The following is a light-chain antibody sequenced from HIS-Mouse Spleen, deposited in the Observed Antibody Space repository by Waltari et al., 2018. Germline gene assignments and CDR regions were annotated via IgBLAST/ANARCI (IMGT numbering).Light chain of an antibody. CDR2: DVS. Sequence: LTQPASVSGSPGQSITISCTGTSCDVGGYNYVSCYQQHPGKAPKLMIYDVSNRPSGVSNRFSGSKSGNTASLTISGLQAEDEADYYCSSYTSSSFNVVFGGGTKLTVL. J-gene: IGLJ2*01. CDR3: SSYTSSSFNVV. CDR1: SCDVGGYNY. V-gene: IGLV2-14*03.